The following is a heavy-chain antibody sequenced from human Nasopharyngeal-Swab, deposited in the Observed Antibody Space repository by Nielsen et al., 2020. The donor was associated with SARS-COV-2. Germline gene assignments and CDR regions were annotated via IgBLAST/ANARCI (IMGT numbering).Heavy chain of an antibody. CDR1: GFTFGDFA. V-gene: IGHV3-9*01. D-gene: IGHD2-2*01. J-gene: IGHJ6*03. Sequence: SLKISCAASGFTFGDFAMHWVRQAPGKGLEWVSGINWSSGTTGYADSVKGRFTISRDNAKNSLYLQMNSLRTEDTALYYCAKGRYSSTDYYMDVWGKGTTVTVSS. CDR2: INWSSGTT. CDR3: AKGRYSSTDYYMDV.